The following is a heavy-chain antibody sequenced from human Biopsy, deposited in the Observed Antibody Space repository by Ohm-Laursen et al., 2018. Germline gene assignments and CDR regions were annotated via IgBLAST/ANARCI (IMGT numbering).Heavy chain of an antibody. V-gene: IGHV4-59*01. Sequence: SETLSLTCTVSGGSMSGDYWSWIRQSPRKGLEWIGHISDRGTTNSNPSLRGRITISVDTSKNQFSLKLSSVSAADTALFFCARLYRLDDYWNDDPPDAFDVWGPGTMVTVSS. CDR1: GGSMSGDY. J-gene: IGHJ3*01. CDR3: ARLYRLDDYWNDDPPDAFDV. D-gene: IGHD3-3*01. CDR2: ISDRGTT.